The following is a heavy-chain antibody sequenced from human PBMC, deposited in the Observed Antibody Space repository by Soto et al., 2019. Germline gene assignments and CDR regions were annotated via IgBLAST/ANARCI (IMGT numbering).Heavy chain of an antibody. CDR2: IYYSGST. J-gene: IGHJ4*02. Sequence: SETLSLTCTVSGGSISSSSYYWGWIRQPPGKGLEWIGSIYYSGSTYYNPSLKSRVTISVDTSKNQFSLKLSSVTAADTAVYYCARLPPRGYSYGHFDYWGQGTLVTVSS. V-gene: IGHV4-39*01. D-gene: IGHD5-18*01. CDR3: ARLPPRGYSYGHFDY. CDR1: GGSISSSSYY.